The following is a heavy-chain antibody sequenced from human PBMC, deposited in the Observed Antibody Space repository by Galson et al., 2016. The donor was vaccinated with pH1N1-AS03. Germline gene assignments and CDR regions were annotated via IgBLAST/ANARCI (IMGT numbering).Heavy chain of an antibody. CDR1: GFTFRSYG. V-gene: IGHV3-30*03. CDR2: ISYDESKK. J-gene: IGHJ4*02. Sequence: SLRLSCAASGFTFRSYGMHWVRQTPGKGLQWVAVISYDESKKLYADSVRGRSTISRDNSKNTLYLLMNSLRPEDTAVYFCARSQSFYVDYFDNWGQGTLVTVSS. CDR3: ARSQSFYVDYFDN. D-gene: IGHD3-10*02.